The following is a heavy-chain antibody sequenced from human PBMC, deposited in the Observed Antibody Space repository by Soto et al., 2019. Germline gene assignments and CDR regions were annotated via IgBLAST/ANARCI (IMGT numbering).Heavy chain of an antibody. Sequence: QVQLVQSGAEVKKPGASVKVSCKASGYTFTSYGIIWVRQAPGQGLEWMGWISAYNGNTNYAQKLQGRVTMTTDTSTSTAYMEMRSRRSYDTAVYYCARGGMSGYYSNWFDPWGQGTLVTVSS. D-gene: IGHD3-22*01. CDR3: ARGGMSGYYSNWFDP. J-gene: IGHJ5*02. CDR1: GYTFTSYG. V-gene: IGHV1-18*01. CDR2: ISAYNGNT.